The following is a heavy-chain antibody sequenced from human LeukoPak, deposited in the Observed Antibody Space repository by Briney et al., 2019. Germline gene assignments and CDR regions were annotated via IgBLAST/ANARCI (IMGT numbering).Heavy chain of an antibody. CDR2: IYYSGST. CDR1: GGSISSSSYY. D-gene: IGHD2-2*01. Sequence: SETLSLTCTVSGGSISSSSYYWGWIRQPPGKGLEWIGSIYYSGSTYYNPSLKSRVTISVDTSKNQFSLKLSSVTAADTAVYYCARDPMPVGWFDPWAREPWSPSPQ. V-gene: IGHV4-39*07. CDR3: ARDPMPVGWFDP. J-gene: IGHJ5*02.